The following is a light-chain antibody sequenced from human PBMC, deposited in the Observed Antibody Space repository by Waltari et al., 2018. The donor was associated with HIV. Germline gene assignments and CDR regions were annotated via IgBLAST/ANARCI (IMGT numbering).Light chain of an antibody. CDR1: SLRSYY. J-gene: IGLJ2*01. V-gene: IGLV3-19*01. CDR2: GKN. CDR3: NSRDSSGNVV. Sequence: SSELTQDPAVSVALGQTVRITCQGDSLRSYYASWYQQKPGQAPVFVIYGKNDRSSGTQDRFPDSTPGNTASLTITGAQAEDEADYYCNSRDSSGNVVFGGGTKLTVL.